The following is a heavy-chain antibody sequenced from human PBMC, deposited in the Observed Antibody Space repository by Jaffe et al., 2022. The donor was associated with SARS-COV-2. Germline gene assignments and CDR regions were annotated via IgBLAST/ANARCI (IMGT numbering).Heavy chain of an antibody. Sequence: QVQLVESGGGVVQPGRSLRLSCAASGFTFSSYAMHWVRQAPGKGLEWVAVISYDGSNKYYADSVKGRFTISRDNSKNTLYLQMNSLRAEDTAVYYCARDIGLELLDYWGQGTLVTVSS. CDR3: ARDIGLELLDY. D-gene: IGHD1-7*01. V-gene: IGHV3-30-3*01. J-gene: IGHJ4*02. CDR2: ISYDGSNK. CDR1: GFTFSSYA.